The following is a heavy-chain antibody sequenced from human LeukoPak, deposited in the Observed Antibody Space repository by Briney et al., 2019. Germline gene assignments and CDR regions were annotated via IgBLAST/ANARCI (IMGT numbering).Heavy chain of an antibody. CDR3: ARGRGYSSS. V-gene: IGHV4-34*01. J-gene: IGHJ4*02. CDR2: INHSGST. D-gene: IGHD6-13*01. CDR1: GGSFSGYY. Sequence: SETLSLTCAVYGGSFSGYYWSWIRQPPGKGLEWIGEINHSGSTNYNPSLKSRVTMSVDTSKNQFSLKLSSVTAADTAVYYCARGRGYSSSWGQGTLVTVSS.